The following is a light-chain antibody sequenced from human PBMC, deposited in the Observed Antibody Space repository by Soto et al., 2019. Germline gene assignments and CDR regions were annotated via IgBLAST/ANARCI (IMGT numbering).Light chain of an antibody. CDR1: QSVLYSSNNKNY. CDR3: QQYSGFPYT. J-gene: IGKJ2*01. V-gene: IGKV4-1*01. CDR2: WAS. Sequence: DIVMTQSPDSLAVSLGERATINCRSSQSVLYSSNNKNYLAWYQQKPGQPPKLVIYWASTRESGVPDRFSGSGSGTDFTLTISSRQAEDVAVYYCQQYSGFPYTFGQGNKLEIK.